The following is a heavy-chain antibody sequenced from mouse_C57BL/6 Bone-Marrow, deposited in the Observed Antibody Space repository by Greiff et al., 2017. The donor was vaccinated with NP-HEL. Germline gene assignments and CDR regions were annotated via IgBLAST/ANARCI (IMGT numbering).Heavy chain of an antibody. V-gene: IGHV14-4*01. D-gene: IGHD2-2*01. CDR3: TVIYYGYECWFAY. CDR1: GFNIKDDY. Sequence: VQLQQSGAELVRPGASVKLSCTASGFNIKDDYMHWVKQRPEQGLEWIGWIDPENGDTEYASKFQGKATITADTSSNTAYLQLSSLTSEDTAVYYCTVIYYGYECWFAYWGQGTLVTVSA. CDR2: IDPENGDT. J-gene: IGHJ3*01.